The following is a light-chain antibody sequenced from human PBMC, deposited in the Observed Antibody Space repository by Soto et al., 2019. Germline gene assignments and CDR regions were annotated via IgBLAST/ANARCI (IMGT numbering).Light chain of an antibody. CDR2: DNT. Sequence: QSVLTQPPSVSAAPGQMLTISCSGSSSNIESTYVYWYRQLPGTAPKLLIYDNTKRPSGIPDRFSGSKSGTSATLGITGLQTGDEADYYCGAWDSSLSAWIFGGGTKLTVL. CDR3: GAWDSSLSAWI. J-gene: IGLJ2*01. V-gene: IGLV1-51*01. CDR1: SSNIESTY.